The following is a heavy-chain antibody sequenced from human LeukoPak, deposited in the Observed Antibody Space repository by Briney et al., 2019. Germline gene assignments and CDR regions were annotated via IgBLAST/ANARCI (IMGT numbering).Heavy chain of an antibody. Sequence: SDTLSLTCAVSGSSISSSNWWGWIRQPPGKGLEWIGYIYYSGSIYYDPSLKSRVTMSVDTSKNQFSLNLSSVTAVDTAVYYCARIESEWDPFDYWGQGTLVTVYS. CDR3: ARIESEWDPFDY. CDR1: GSSISSSNW. CDR2: IYYSGSI. D-gene: IGHD1-26*01. J-gene: IGHJ4*01. V-gene: IGHV4-28*05.